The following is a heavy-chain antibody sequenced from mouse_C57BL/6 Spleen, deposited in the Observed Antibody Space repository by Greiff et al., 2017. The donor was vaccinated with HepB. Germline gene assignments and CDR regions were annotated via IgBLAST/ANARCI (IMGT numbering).Heavy chain of an antibody. CDR2: ISSGGSYT. CDR3: AEGTDFDY. Sequence: EVHLVESGGDLVKPGGSLKLSCAASGFTFSSDGMSWVRQTPDKRLEWVATISSGGSYTYYPDSVKGRFTISRDNAKNTLYLQMSSLKSEDTAMYYCAEGTDFDYWGQGTTLTVSS. CDR1: GFTFSSDG. J-gene: IGHJ2*01. V-gene: IGHV5-6*01. D-gene: IGHD3-3*01.